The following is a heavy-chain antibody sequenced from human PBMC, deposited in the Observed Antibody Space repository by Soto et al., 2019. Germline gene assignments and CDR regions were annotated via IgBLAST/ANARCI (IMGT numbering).Heavy chain of an antibody. CDR3: ARDWPESYCGGDCPLGYYYRGMDV. D-gene: IGHD2-21*02. Sequence: QVQLLQSGAELKKPGASVSLSCKASGFTFSSYYIHWVRQSPAEGLQWMGVINPSNGFTCYPQKFRGRVTMTTDTSTNTVYMDLSSLRIEDTAVYFCARDWPESYCGGDCPLGYYYRGMDVWGQGTAVTVSS. CDR2: INPSNGFT. V-gene: IGHV1-46*01. CDR1: GFTFSSYY. J-gene: IGHJ6*02.